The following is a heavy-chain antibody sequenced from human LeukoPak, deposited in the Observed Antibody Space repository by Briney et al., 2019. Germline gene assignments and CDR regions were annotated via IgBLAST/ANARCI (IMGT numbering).Heavy chain of an antibody. D-gene: IGHD3-3*01. CDR1: GFTFSSYW. V-gene: IGHV3-7*01. CDR2: IKQDGSEK. Sequence: GGSLRLSCAASGFTFSSYWMSWVRQAPGKGLEWVANIKQDGSEKYYVDSMKGRFTISRDNAKNSLYLQMNSLRAEDTAVYYCARDQVELIFFGVVISNRWFDPWGQGTLVTVSS. CDR3: ARDQVELIFFGVVISNRWFDP. J-gene: IGHJ5*02.